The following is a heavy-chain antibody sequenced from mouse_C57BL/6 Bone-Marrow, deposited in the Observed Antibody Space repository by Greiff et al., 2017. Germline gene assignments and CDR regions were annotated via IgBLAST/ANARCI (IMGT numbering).Heavy chain of an antibody. CDR1: GFTFSDAW. CDR2: IRNKANNHAT. Sequence: EVKVVESGGGLVQPGGSMKLSCAASGFTFSDAWMDWVRQSPEKGLEWVAEIRNKANNHATYYAESVKGRFTISRDDSKSSVYLQMNSLRAEDTGIYYCTRTVRTVVAWYFDVWGTGTTVTVSS. J-gene: IGHJ1*03. CDR3: TRTVRTVVAWYFDV. D-gene: IGHD1-1*01. V-gene: IGHV6-6*01.